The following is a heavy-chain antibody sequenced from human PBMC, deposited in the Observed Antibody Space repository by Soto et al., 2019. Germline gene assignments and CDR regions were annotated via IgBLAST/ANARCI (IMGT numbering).Heavy chain of an antibody. D-gene: IGHD5-18*01. CDR2: ISWNSVAI. V-gene: IGHV3-9*01. Sequence: EVQLVESGGGLVQPGRSLRLSCVASGFTFDDYAMHWVRQAPEKGLEWVSSISWNSVAIDYADSVKGRFSISRDNAKNSLVLQMNSLRTEDTALYYCAKRWLYNYELDVWGQGTTVTVSS. CDR3: AKRWLYNYELDV. CDR1: GFTFDDYA. J-gene: IGHJ6*02.